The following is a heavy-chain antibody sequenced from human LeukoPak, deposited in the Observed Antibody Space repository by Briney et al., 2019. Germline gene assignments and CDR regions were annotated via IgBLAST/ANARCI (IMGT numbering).Heavy chain of an antibody. CDR3: ARELRSITMVRGVITPLGY. CDR1: GFTFSSYG. Sequence: GGSLRLSCAASGFTFSSYGMHWVRQAPGKGLEWVAVIWHDGSNKYYADSVKGRFTISRDNSKNTLYLQMNSLRAEDTAVYYCARELRSITMVRGVITPLGYWGQGTLVTVSS. CDR2: IWHDGSNK. D-gene: IGHD3-10*01. J-gene: IGHJ4*02. V-gene: IGHV3-33*01.